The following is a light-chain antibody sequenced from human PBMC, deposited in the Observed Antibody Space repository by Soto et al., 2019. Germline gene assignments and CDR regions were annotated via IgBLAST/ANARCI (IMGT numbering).Light chain of an antibody. Sequence: AIRMTQSPSSFSASTGDGVTITCRASQGISSYLAWYQQKPGKAPKLLIYAASTLQSGVPSRFSGSRSGTDFTLTISCLQSEDFATYYCQQYDSYPRTFGKGTKVEIK. CDR1: QGISSY. V-gene: IGKV1-8*01. CDR2: AAS. J-gene: IGKJ1*01. CDR3: QQYDSYPRT.